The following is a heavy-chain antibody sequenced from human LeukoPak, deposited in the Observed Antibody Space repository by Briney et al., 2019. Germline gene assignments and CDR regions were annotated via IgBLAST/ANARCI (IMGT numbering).Heavy chain of an antibody. CDR1: GFTFSRYA. D-gene: IGHD5-18*01. J-gene: IGHJ4*02. CDR2: ISSNGGST. Sequence: GGSLRLSCSASGFTFSRYAMHWVRQAPGKGLEYVSAISSNGGSTYYGDSVKGRFTISRDNSKNTLYLQMSSLRAEDTAVYYCVKARGIQLWLPGDYWGQGTQVTVSS. CDR3: VKARGIQLWLPGDY. V-gene: IGHV3-64D*09.